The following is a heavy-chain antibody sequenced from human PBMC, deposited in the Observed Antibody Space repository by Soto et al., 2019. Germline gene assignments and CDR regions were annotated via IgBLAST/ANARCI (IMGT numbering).Heavy chain of an antibody. D-gene: IGHD3-22*01. CDR2: IYWDDDK. J-gene: IGHJ4*02. CDR3: AHRPNYYDSSGFDY. Sequence: SGPTLVNPTQTLTLTCTFSGFSLSTSGVGVGWIRQPPGKALEWLALIYWDDDKRYSPSLKSRLTVTKDTSKNQVVLTMTNMDPVDTATYYCAHRPNYYDSSGFDYWGQGTLVTVSS. CDR1: GFSLSTSGVG. V-gene: IGHV2-5*02.